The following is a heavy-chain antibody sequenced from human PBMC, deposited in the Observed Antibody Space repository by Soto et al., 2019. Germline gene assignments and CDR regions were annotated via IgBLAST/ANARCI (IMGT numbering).Heavy chain of an antibody. CDR1: GGSISSYY. J-gene: IGHJ4*02. V-gene: IGHV4-59*01. CDR3: ARGDYDSSDY. D-gene: IGHD3-22*01. Sequence: QVQLQESGPGLVKPSETLSLTCTVSGGSISSYYWSWIRQPPGKGLEWIGYIYYSGSTNYNPSLKSRATISVDTSKNQFSRKLSSVTAADTAVYYCARGDYDSSDYWGQGTLVTVSS. CDR2: IYYSGST.